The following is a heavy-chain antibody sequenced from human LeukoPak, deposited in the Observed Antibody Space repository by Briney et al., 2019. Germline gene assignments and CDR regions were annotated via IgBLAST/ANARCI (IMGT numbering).Heavy chain of an antibody. CDR1: GFTFSSYS. Sequence: GGSLRPSCAASGFTFSSYSMNWVRQAPGKGLEWVSSISSSSYIYYADSVKGRFTISRDNAKNSLYLQMNSLRAEDTAVYYCAKDMYYYDSSGYYWGPYFDYWGQGTLVTVSS. CDR3: AKDMYYYDSSGYYWGPYFDY. V-gene: IGHV3-21*01. CDR2: ISSSSYI. D-gene: IGHD3-22*01. J-gene: IGHJ4*02.